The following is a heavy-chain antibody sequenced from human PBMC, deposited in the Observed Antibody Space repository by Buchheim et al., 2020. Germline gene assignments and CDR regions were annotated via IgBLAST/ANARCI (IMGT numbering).Heavy chain of an antibody. V-gene: IGHV3-48*03. CDR2: ISSSGSTI. J-gene: IGHJ4*02. Sequence: EVQLVESGGGLVQPGGSLRLSCAASGFTFSSYEMNWVRQAPGTGLEWVSYISSSGSTIYYADSVKGRFTISRDNAKNSLYLQMNSLRAEDTAVYYCARDSTRSVADPPFDYWGQGTL. D-gene: IGHD6-19*01. CDR3: ARDSTRSVADPPFDY. CDR1: GFTFSSYE.